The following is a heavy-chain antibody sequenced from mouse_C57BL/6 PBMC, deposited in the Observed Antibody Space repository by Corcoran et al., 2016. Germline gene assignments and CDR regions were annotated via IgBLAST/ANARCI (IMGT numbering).Heavy chain of an antibody. J-gene: IGHJ2*01. Sequence: EVQLQQSAPELVKNGASVKIPCKASGYTFTDYNMDWVKQSHGKSLEWIGDINPNNGGTIYNQKFKGKAKLTVDKSYSTAYMELRSLTSEDTAVYYCAIRGVTGPYFAYWCQFSTLTVSS. CDR3: AIRGVTGPYFAY. CDR2: INPNNGGT. V-gene: IGHV1-18*01. CDR1: GYTFTDYN. D-gene: IGHD4-1*01.